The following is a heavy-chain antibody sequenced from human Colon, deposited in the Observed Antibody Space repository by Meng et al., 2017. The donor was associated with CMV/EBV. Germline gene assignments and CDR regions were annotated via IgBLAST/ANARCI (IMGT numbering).Heavy chain of an antibody. J-gene: IGHJ6*02. CDR3: ARDSYDFWSGYYYYYGMDV. CDR2: INSDGSST. CDR1: GFTFSSYW. D-gene: IGHD3-3*01. V-gene: IGHV3-74*01. Sequence: LSLTCAASGFTFSSYWMHWVRQAPGKGLVWVSRINSDGSSTSYADSVKGRFTISRDNAKNTLYLQMNSLRAEDTAVYYCARDSYDFWSGYYYYYGMDVWGQGTTVTVSS.